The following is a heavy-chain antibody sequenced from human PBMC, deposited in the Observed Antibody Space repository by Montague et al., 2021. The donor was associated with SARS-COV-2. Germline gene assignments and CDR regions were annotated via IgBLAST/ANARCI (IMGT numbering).Heavy chain of an antibody. CDR1: GYTFANYG. Sequence: SVMVSCKASGYTFANYGITWVRRAPGQGLEWMGWISVYNGNTDYAQKFQGRVIMTTDTSTTTAYMELRSLRSDDTAVYYCAGVQYDFWSGYYTVSDYWGQGTLVTVSS. V-gene: IGHV1-18*01. J-gene: IGHJ4*02. CDR3: AGVQYDFWSGYYTVSDY. D-gene: IGHD3-3*01. CDR2: ISVYNGNT.